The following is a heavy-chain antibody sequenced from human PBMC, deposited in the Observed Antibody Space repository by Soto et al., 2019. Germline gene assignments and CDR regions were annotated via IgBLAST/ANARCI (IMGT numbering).Heavy chain of an antibody. J-gene: IGHJ5*02. CDR2: INPNNGNT. CDR3: ARTSSGTRGGFDP. Sequence: QVQLVQSGAEVKKSGASVKVSCKASGYTFTSDDINWVRQATGQGLEWMGWINPNNGNTGYAQKFQGRVTVTRDTSTSTVFMELSSLSSKDTAVYFCARTSSGTRGGFDPWGQGTRVTVSS. V-gene: IGHV1-8*01. D-gene: IGHD1-7*01. CDR1: GYTFTSDD.